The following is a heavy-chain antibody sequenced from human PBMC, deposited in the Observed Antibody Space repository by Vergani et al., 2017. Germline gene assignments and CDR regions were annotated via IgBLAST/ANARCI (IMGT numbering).Heavy chain of an antibody. V-gene: IGHV4-61*01. CDR2: IYYSGST. D-gene: IGHD4-23*01. J-gene: IGHJ6*02. CDR3: ARVGSTTTVXTPGGNYYYYGMDV. Sequence: QVQLQESGPGLVKPSETLFLTCTVSGGSVSSGSYYWSWIRQPPGKGLEWIGYIYYSGSTNYNPSLKSRVTISVDTSKNQFSLKLSSVTDADTAVYYCARVGSTTTVXTPGGNYYYYGMDVWGQGTTVTVSS. CDR1: GGSVSSGSYY.